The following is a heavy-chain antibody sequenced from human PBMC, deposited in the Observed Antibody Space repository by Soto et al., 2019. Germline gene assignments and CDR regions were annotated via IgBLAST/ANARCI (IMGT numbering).Heavy chain of an antibody. J-gene: IGHJ4*02. CDR3: AKPYEGELSLPAAFDY. CDR1: GFTFSSYA. Sequence: PVGSLRLSCAASGFTFSSYAMSWVRQAPGKGLEWVSAISGSGGSTYYADSVKGRFTISRDNSKNTLYLQMNSLRAEDTAVYYCAKPYEGELSLPAAFDYWGQGTLVTVSS. V-gene: IGHV3-23*01. CDR2: ISGSGGST. D-gene: IGHD3-16*02.